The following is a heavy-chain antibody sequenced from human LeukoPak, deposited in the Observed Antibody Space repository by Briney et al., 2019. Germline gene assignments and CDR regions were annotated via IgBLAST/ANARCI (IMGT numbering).Heavy chain of an antibody. D-gene: IGHD2-15*01. CDR1: GFTFSDYY. CDR3: ASCLAATPRGGGSCRLDY. V-gene: IGHV3-11*03. J-gene: IGHJ4*02. CDR2: ISSSSSYT. Sequence: GGSLRLSCAASGFTFSDYYMSWIRQAPGKGLEWVSYISSSSSYTNYADSVKGRFTISRDNAKNSLYLQMNSLRAEDTAVYYCASCLAATPRGGGSCRLDYWGQGTLVTVSS.